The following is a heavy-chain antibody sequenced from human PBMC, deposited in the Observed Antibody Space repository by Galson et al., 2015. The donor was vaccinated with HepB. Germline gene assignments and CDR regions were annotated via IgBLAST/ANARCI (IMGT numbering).Heavy chain of an antibody. J-gene: IGHJ4*02. CDR2: ISSGGGTI. Sequence: SLRLSCAASGFTFSNYEMNWVRQAPGKGLEWVSYISSGGGTIYYADSVKGRFTMSRDNAKNSLYLQVNSLRADDTAVYYCAREGSSSSWSLDYWGQGTLVTVSS. CDR3: AREGSSSSWSLDY. CDR1: GFTFSNYE. V-gene: IGHV3-48*03. D-gene: IGHD6-13*01.